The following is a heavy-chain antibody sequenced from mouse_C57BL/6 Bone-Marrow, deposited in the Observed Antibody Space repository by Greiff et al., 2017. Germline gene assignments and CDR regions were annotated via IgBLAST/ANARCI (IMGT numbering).Heavy chain of an antibody. D-gene: IGHD1-1*01. CDR3: AKSSYWYFDV. V-gene: IGHV1-52*01. CDR2: IDPSDSET. J-gene: IGHJ1*03. Sequence: QVHVKQPGAELVRPGSSVKLSCKASGYTFTSYWMHWVKQRPIQGLEWIGNIDPSDSETHYNQKFKDKATLTVDKSSSTAYMQLSSLTSEDSAVYYCAKSSYWYFDVWGTGTTVTVSS. CDR1: GYTFTSYW.